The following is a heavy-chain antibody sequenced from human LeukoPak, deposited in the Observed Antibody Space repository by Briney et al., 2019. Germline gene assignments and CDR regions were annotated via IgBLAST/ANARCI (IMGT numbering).Heavy chain of an antibody. CDR1: GGTFSSYA. CDR3: ARTDWNYGRWFDP. J-gene: IGHJ5*02. Sequence: GASVKVSCKASGGTFSSYAISWVRQAPGQGLEWMGRIIPILGIANYAQKLQGRVTITADKSTSTAYMELSSLRSEDTAVYYCARTDWNYGRWFDPWGQGTLVTVSS. CDR2: IIPILGIA. V-gene: IGHV1-69*04. D-gene: IGHD1-7*01.